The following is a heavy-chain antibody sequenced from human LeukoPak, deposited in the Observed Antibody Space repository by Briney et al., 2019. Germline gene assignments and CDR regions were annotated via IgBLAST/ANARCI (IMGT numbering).Heavy chain of an antibody. V-gene: IGHV4-61*02. CDR3: ARESTGTGRYNWYDL. D-gene: IGHD5-24*01. J-gene: IGHJ4*02. Sequence: PSETLSLTCSVSGGPFRSVTLYWIWIRQPAGKALEWIGRGNARGSTDSNPSLRTRLTVSVDTSKNQVSLRRSSVTAADTAVYYWARESTGTGRYNWYDLWGQGTLVTVSS. CDR1: GGPFRSVTLY. CDR2: GNARGST.